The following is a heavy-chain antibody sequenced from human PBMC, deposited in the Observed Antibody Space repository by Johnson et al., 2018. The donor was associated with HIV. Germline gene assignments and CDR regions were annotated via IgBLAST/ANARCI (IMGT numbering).Heavy chain of an antibody. V-gene: IGHV3-30*02. CDR2: IRYDGSNK. CDR3: AKSSPPGLAPLGG. D-gene: IGHD6-19*01. CDR1: GFTFSTYA. J-gene: IGHJ3*01. Sequence: QVQLVESGGGVVQPGRSLRLSCAASGFTFSTYAMHWVRQAPGKGLEWVAFIRYDGSNKYYADSVKGRFTISRDNSKNPLYLQMTSLRAEDTAVYYCAKSSPPGLAPLGGWGQGTMVTVSS.